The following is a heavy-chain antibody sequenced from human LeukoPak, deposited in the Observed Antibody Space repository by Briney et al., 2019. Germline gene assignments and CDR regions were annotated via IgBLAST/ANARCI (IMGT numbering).Heavy chain of an antibody. CDR1: EFTFSSYA. V-gene: IGHV3-30*01. Sequence: GGSLRLSCAASEFTFSSYAMHWVRQAPGKGLQWVALISYDGGNKYYADSVKGRFTISRDNSKNTLYLLMNSLRTEDTAVYYCARDPLYYGSGSFDYWGQGTLVTAST. D-gene: IGHD3-10*01. J-gene: IGHJ4*02. CDR3: ARDPLYYGSGSFDY. CDR2: ISYDGGNK.